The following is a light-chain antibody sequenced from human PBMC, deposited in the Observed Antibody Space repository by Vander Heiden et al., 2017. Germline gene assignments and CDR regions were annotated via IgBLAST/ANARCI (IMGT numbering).Light chain of an antibody. CDR1: PSVSSN. Sequence: DTVMTQSPATLSVSPGERATLSCRASPSVSSNLAWYQQKPGQAPRLLGYGGSTRATGIPARFSGSGSGTEFTLTISSLQSEDFAVYYCQQDNNWPPLTFGGGTKVEIK. CDR2: GGS. CDR3: QQDNNWPPLT. V-gene: IGKV3-15*01. J-gene: IGKJ4*01.